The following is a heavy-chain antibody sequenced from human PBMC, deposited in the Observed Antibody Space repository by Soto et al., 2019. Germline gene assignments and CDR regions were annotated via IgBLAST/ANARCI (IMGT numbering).Heavy chain of an antibody. Sequence: SETLSLTCAVSGGSISSGGYSWSWIRQPPGKGLEWIGYIYHSGSTYYNPSLKSRVTISVDRSKNQFSLKLSSVTAADTAVYYCARGNYYGSGSVRWFDPWGQGTLVTVSS. CDR1: GGSISSGGYS. CDR2: IYHSGST. V-gene: IGHV4-30-2*01. CDR3: ARGNYYGSGSVRWFDP. J-gene: IGHJ5*02. D-gene: IGHD3-10*01.